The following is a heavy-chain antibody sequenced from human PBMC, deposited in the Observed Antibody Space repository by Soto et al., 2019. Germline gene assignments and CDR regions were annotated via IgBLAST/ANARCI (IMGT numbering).Heavy chain of an antibody. CDR2: IYPGDSDT. CDR3: AIQNRYSSGWFDY. V-gene: IGHV5-51*01. CDR1: GYSFTSYW. D-gene: IGHD6-19*01. Sequence: PGESLKISCKGSGYSFTSYWIGWVRQRPGKGLEWMGIIYPGDSDTRYSPSFQGQVTISADKSISTAYLQWSSLKASDTAMYYCAIQNRYSSGWFDYWGQGTLVTVSS. J-gene: IGHJ4*02.